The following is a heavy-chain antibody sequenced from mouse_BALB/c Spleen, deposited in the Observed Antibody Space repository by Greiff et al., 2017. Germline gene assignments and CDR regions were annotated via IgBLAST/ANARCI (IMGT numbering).Heavy chain of an antibody. J-gene: IGHJ4*01. CDR2: ISSGGGST. Sequence: EVKLMESGGGLVKPGGSLKLSCAASGFAFSSYDMSWVRQTPEKRLEWVAYISSGGGSTYYPDTVKGRFTISRDNAKNTLYLQMSSLKSEDTAMYYCARHTVPYAMDYWGQGTSVTVSS. CDR1: GFAFSSYD. D-gene: IGHD1-1*01. V-gene: IGHV5-12-1*01. CDR3: ARHTVPYAMDY.